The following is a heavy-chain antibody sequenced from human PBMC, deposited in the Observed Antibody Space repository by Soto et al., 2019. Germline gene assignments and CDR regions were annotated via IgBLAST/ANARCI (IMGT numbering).Heavy chain of an antibody. CDR2: ISPYNDNT. Sequence: GASVKVSCKASGYIFTAYGVTWVRQAQGQGLELLGWISPYNDNTHYGQNFQGRLTMTTELSTGTAYMELTSLRSDDTAVYYCARSGWTSPYYAHGLDVWGQGTTVTVSS. CDR1: GYIFTAYG. CDR3: ARSGWTSPYYAHGLDV. D-gene: IGHD6-19*01. V-gene: IGHV1-18*01. J-gene: IGHJ6*02.